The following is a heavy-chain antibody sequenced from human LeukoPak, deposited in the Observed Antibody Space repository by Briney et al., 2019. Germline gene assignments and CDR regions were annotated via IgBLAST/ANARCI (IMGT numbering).Heavy chain of an antibody. CDR2: INPNSGGT. J-gene: IGHJ4*02. CDR1: GYTFTGYY. V-gene: IGHV1-2*02. CDR3: ARRSDDYDSSAYYH. Sequence: ASVKVSCKASGYTFTGYYMHWVRQAPGQGLEWMGWINPNSGGTNYAQKFQGRVTMTRDTSISTAYMELSRLTSDDTAVYYCARRSDDYDSSAYYHWGLGTLVTVSS. D-gene: IGHD3-22*01.